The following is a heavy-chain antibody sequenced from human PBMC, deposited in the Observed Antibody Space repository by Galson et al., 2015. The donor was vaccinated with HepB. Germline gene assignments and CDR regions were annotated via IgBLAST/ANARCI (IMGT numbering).Heavy chain of an antibody. CDR3: ARNYDFWSGHDY. CDR2: IYHSGST. Sequence: ETLSLTCAVPGYSISSGYYWGWIRQPPGEGLEWIGSIYHSGSTYYNPSLKSRVTISVVTSKNQFSLKLSSVTAADTAVYYCARNYDFWSGHDYWGQGTLVTVSS. V-gene: IGHV4-38-2*01. J-gene: IGHJ4*02. D-gene: IGHD3-3*01. CDR1: GYSISSGYY.